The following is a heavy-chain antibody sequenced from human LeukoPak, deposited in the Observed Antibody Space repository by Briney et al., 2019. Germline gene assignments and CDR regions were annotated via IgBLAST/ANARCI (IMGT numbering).Heavy chain of an antibody. CDR2: INPNSGGT. V-gene: IGHV1-2*02. D-gene: IGHD3-3*01. J-gene: IGHJ4*02. CDR3: ARDGASGYLADY. CDR1: GYTLTGYY. Sequence: ASVKVSCKASGYTLTGYYMHWVRQAPGQGLEWMGWINPNSGGTNYAQKFQGRVTMTRDTSISTAYMELSRLGSDDKAVYYCARDGASGYLADYWGQGTLVTVSS.